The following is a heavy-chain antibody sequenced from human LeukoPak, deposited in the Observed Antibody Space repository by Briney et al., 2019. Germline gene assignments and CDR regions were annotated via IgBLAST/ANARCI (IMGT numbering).Heavy chain of an antibody. J-gene: IGHJ1*01. CDR2: ISGGGEDT. CDR3: TTSWPKVREGDQ. D-gene: IGHD3-10*01. V-gene: IGHV3-23*01. CDR1: GFSFSSYA. Sequence: GGSLRLSCAASGFSFSSYAMRWVRQAPGKGLEWLSEISGGGEDTHYADSVKGRFTISRDSSKNTLYLQMNSLRAEDTAVYYCTTSWPKVREGDQWGQGTLVTVS.